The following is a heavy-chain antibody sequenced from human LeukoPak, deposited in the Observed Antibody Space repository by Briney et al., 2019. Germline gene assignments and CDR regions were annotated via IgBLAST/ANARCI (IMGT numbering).Heavy chain of an antibody. J-gene: IGHJ4*02. CDR3: AAVAGTH. Sequence: GGSLRLSCAASGLTFSSYWMSWVRQAPGKGLEWVANIKQDGSEKYYVDSVKGRFTISRDNAKNSLYLQMNSLRAEDTAVYYCAAVAGTHWGQGTLVTVSS. CDR1: GLTFSSYW. CDR2: IKQDGSEK. D-gene: IGHD6-19*01. V-gene: IGHV3-7*03.